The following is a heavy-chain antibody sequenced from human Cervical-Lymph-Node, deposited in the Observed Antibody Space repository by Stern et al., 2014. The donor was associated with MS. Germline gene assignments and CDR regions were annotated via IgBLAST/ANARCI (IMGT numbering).Heavy chain of an antibody. CDR1: GYTFTGYY. V-gene: IGHV1-2*04. CDR2: INPNSGGT. D-gene: IGHD3-10*01. Sequence: VQLLQSGAEVKKPGASVKVSCKASGYTFTGYYMHWVRQAPGQGLEWMGWINPNSGGTNYAQKFQGWVTMTRDTSISTAYMELSRLRSDDTAVYYCARESMVRGVTFDYWGQGTLGTVSS. J-gene: IGHJ4*02. CDR3: ARESMVRGVTFDY.